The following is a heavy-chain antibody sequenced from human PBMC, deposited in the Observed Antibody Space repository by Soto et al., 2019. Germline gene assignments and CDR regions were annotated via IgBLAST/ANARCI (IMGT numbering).Heavy chain of an antibody. CDR3: ARSFSFYYDSSGYYIEY. J-gene: IGHJ4*02. CDR2: IYYSGST. Sequence: QVQLQESGPGLVKPSETLSLTCTVSGGSISSYYWSWIRQPPGKGLEWIGYIYYSGSTKYNPYLKSRVTISVDTSQNQFSLKLPSVTAADTAVYYCARSFSFYYDSSGYYIEYWGTGTLVTVSS. D-gene: IGHD3-22*01. V-gene: IGHV4-59*01. CDR1: GGSISSYY.